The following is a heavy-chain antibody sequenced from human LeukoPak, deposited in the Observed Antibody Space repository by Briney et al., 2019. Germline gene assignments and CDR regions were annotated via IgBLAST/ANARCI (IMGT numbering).Heavy chain of an antibody. CDR2: INHSGST. CDR3: ARPGSWGYYGSGSYDY. D-gene: IGHD3-10*01. Sequence: SETLPLTCAVYGGSFSGYYWSWIRQPPGKGLEWIGEINHSGSTNYNPSLKSRVTISVDTSKNQFSLKLSSVTAADTAVYYCARPGSWGYYGSGSYDYWGQGTLVTVSS. CDR1: GGSFSGYY. J-gene: IGHJ4*02. V-gene: IGHV4-34*01.